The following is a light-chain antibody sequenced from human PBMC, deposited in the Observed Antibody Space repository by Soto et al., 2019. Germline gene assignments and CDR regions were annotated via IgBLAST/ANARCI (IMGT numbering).Light chain of an antibody. V-gene: IGKV3-15*01. Sequence: EIVMTQSPATLSVSPGERVTLHCRASQSVTSNLAWYQHKPGQSPRLLIYRASARATGVPDRFSGSGSGTEFTLTISSLQSEDFAVYYCQEYNNWPALTFGGGTKVDIK. CDR2: RAS. CDR3: QEYNNWPALT. CDR1: QSVTSN. J-gene: IGKJ4*01.